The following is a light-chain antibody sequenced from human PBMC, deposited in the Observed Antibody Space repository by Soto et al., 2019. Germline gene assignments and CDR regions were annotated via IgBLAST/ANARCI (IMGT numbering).Light chain of an antibody. CDR3: QHYNNWPPWT. CDR1: QSVNTN. CDR2: GAS. V-gene: IGKV3-15*01. Sequence: EIVMTQSPATLSVSQGERATLSCRASQSVNTNLAWYQQKPGQAPRLLIYGASTRATGIPARFSGSGSGTEFTLTISSLQSEDFAVYYCQHYNNWPPWTFGQGTKVEIK. J-gene: IGKJ1*01.